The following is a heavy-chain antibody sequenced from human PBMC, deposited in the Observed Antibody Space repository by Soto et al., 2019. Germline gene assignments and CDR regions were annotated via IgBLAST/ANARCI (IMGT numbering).Heavy chain of an antibody. D-gene: IGHD3-3*01. V-gene: IGHV1-69*01. CDR1: GGTLNNYA. J-gene: IGHJ4*02. CDR2: ILPVSAPP. Sequence: QVQLVQSGAEVKKPGSSVRVSCKASGGTLNNYAINWVRQAPGQGLEWMGGILPVSAPPDYAQKFQGRVSITADHSTSTVCMELSRLKSDDTAVYFCATDSNYDVSNSFWGQGTLVTVSS. CDR3: ATDSNYDVSNSF.